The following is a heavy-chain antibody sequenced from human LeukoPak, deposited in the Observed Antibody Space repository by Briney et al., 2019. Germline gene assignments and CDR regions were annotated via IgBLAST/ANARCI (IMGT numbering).Heavy chain of an antibody. CDR3: AKEGPYDVVVVAANDY. CDR1: GFTFSSYG. Sequence: GGSLRLSCAASGFTFSSYGMHWVRQAPGKGLEWVAVISYDGSNKYYADSVKGRFTISRDNSKNTLYLQMNSLRAEDTAVYYCAKEGPYDVVVVAANDYWGQGTLVTVSS. J-gene: IGHJ4*02. D-gene: IGHD2-15*01. CDR2: ISYDGSNK. V-gene: IGHV3-30*18.